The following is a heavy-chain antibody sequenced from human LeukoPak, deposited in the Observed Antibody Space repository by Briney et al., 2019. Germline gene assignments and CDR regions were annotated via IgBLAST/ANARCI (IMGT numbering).Heavy chain of an antibody. CDR1: GFTFSNYW. V-gene: IGHV3-7*01. D-gene: IGHD3-10*01. CDR2: IKQDGSEK. CDR3: ARVRGSGSYPTYYYYYMDV. Sequence: GGSLRLSCAASGFTFSNYWMSWVRQAPGKGLEWVANIKQDGSEKYYVDSVKGRFTISRDNAKNSLYLQMNSLRAEDTAVYYCARVRGSGSYPTYYYYYMDVWGKGTTVTISS. J-gene: IGHJ6*03.